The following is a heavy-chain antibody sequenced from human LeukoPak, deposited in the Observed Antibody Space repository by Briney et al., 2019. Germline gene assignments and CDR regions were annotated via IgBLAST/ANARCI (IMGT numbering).Heavy chain of an antibody. CDR3: ARRGITFGGVIDDAFDI. Sequence: PSETLSLTCTVSGGSISSSSYYWGWIRQPPGTGLEWIGSIYYSGSTYYNPSLKSRVTISVDTSKNQFSLKLSSVTAADTAVYYCARRGITFGGVIDDAFDIWGQGTMVTVSS. D-gene: IGHD3-16*02. V-gene: IGHV4-39*01. J-gene: IGHJ3*02. CDR2: IYYSGST. CDR1: GGSISSSSYY.